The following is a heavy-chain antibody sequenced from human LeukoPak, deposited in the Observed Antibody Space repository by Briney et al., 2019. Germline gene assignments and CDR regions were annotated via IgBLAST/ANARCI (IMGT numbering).Heavy chain of an antibody. Sequence: ASVKVSCKASGYTFTSYAMHWVRQAPGQRLEWMGWINAGNGNTKYSQKFQGRVTITRDTSASTAYMELSSLRSEDTAVYYCARSRGYYYDSSGYYDYWGRGTLVTVSS. V-gene: IGHV1-3*01. J-gene: IGHJ4*02. CDR1: GYTFTSYA. CDR3: ARSRGYYYDSSGYYDY. CDR2: INAGNGNT. D-gene: IGHD3-22*01.